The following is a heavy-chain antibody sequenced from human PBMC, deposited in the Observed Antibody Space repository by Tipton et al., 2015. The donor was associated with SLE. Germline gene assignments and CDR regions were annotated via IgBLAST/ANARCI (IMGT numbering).Heavy chain of an antibody. Sequence: TLSLTCAVYGGSFSGYYWSWIRQPPGKGLAWIGSIYYSGSTHYNPSLKSRVTISVDTSKNQFSLKLSSVTAADTAVYYCARDQAGYSSSWYFEYWGHGSLVTVSS. J-gene: IGHJ4*03. D-gene: IGHD6-13*01. CDR2: IYYSGST. CDR3: ARDQAGYSSSWYFEY. V-gene: IGHV4-34*01. CDR1: GGSFSGYY.